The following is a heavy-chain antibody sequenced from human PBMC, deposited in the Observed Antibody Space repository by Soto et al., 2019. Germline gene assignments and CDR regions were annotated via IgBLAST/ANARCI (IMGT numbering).Heavy chain of an antibody. CDR1: GFTFSTYA. Sequence: EVQLLESGGKLVQPGGSLTLSCAASGFTFSTYAMAWVRQAPGKGLEWVSGVSASGLNTDYADPVKGRFYISRDNSKNTVSLHMTSLRAEDTALYYFAKDRPRRTSGYFFEYWGQGTPVTVSS. CDR3: AKDRPRRTSGYFFEY. J-gene: IGHJ4*02. D-gene: IGHD1-1*01. CDR2: VSASGLNT. V-gene: IGHV3-23*01.